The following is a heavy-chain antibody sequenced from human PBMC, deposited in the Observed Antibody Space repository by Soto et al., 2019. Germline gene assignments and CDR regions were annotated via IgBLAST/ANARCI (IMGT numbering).Heavy chain of an antibody. Sequence: ASVKVSCKASGYSFTSYGISWVRQAPGQGLEWMGWISAYNGNKKYAQKLQGRVTMTTDTSTSTAYMELRSLRSDDTAVYYCASYQQSYAFDIWGQGTMVTVSS. CDR1: GYSFTSYG. V-gene: IGHV1-18*01. J-gene: IGHJ3*02. CDR2: ISAYNGNK. D-gene: IGHD2-2*01. CDR3: ASYQQSYAFDI.